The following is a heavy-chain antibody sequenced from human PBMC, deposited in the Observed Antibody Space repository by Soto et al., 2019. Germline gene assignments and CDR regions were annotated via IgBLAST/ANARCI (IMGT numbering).Heavy chain of an antibody. CDR3: VKANPRKSGWSVYYFDY. J-gene: IGHJ4*02. CDR1: GFTFSSYA. Sequence: PGGSLRLSCSASGFTFSSYAMHWVRQAPGKGLEYVSAISSNGGSTYYADSVKGRFTISRDNSKNTLYLQMSSLRAEDTAVYYCVKANPRKSGWSVYYFDYWGQGTLVTVSS. D-gene: IGHD6-19*01. V-gene: IGHV3-64D*06. CDR2: ISSNGGST.